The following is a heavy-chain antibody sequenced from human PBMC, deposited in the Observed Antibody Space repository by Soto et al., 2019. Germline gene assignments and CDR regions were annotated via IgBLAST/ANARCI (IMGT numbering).Heavy chain of an antibody. V-gene: IGHV1-46*01. CDR1: GYTFTSYY. Sequence: TSAKVSCKASGYTFTSYYMHWVRQAPGQGLEWMGIINPSGGSTSYAQKFQGRVTMTRDTSTSTVYTEESSLKSEDTALYYCARVPYNDALLFYLDNWGQGTLVPVSS. CDR3: ARVPYNDALLFYLDN. CDR2: INPSGGST. D-gene: IGHD2-8*01. J-gene: IGHJ4*02.